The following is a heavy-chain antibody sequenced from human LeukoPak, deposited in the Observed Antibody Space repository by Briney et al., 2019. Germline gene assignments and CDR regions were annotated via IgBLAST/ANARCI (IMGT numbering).Heavy chain of an antibody. CDR3: ARGRRYYDFWSGPTSYYYYMDV. D-gene: IGHD3-3*01. CDR1: GGSFSGYY. V-gene: IGHV4-34*01. Sequence: SETLSLTCAVSGGSFSGYYWSWIRQPPGKGLEWIGEINHSGSTNYNPSLKSRVTIPVDTSKNQFSLKLSSVTAADTAVYYCARGRRYYDFWSGPTSYYYYMDVWGKGTTVTVSS. J-gene: IGHJ6*03. CDR2: INHSGST.